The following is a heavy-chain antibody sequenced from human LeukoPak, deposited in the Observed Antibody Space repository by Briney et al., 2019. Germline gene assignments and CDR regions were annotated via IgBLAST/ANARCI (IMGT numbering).Heavy chain of an antibody. J-gene: IGHJ5*02. CDR3: ARVIHYDFWSGSDWFDP. Sequence: SETLSLTCAVSGGSISSSNWWSWVRQPPGKGLEWIGEIYHSGSTNYNPSLKSRVTISVDKSKNQFSLKLSSVTAADTAVYYCARVIHYDFWSGSDWFDPWGQGTLVTVSS. D-gene: IGHD3-3*01. V-gene: IGHV4-4*02. CDR2: IYHSGST. CDR1: GGSISSSNW.